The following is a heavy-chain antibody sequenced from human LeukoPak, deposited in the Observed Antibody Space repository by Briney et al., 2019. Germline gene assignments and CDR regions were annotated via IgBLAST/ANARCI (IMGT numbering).Heavy chain of an antibody. CDR3: AKAHASSQGSDY. V-gene: IGHV3-30*18. J-gene: IGHJ4*02. D-gene: IGHD6-6*01. Sequence: GGSLRLSCAASGFTFSSYGMHWVRQAPGKGLELVAVISYDGSNKYYADSVKGRFTISRDNFKNTLFLQMNSLRAEDTAVYYCAKAHASSQGSDYWGQGTLVTVSS. CDR2: ISYDGSNK. CDR1: GFTFSSYG.